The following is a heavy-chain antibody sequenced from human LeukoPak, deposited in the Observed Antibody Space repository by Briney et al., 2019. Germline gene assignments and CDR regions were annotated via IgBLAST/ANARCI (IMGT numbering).Heavy chain of an antibody. CDR1: GDSISNYY. CDR2: IYYSGDT. Sequence: PSETLSLTCSVSGDSISNYYWTWIRQPPGKGLEWIGYIYYSGDTNYNPSLRSRVTISLDTSKNQFSLKLTSVTAADTAMYYCARQKAKTPNYFDYWGQGALVTVSS. V-gene: IGHV4-59*08. CDR3: ARQKAKTPNYFDY. J-gene: IGHJ4*02.